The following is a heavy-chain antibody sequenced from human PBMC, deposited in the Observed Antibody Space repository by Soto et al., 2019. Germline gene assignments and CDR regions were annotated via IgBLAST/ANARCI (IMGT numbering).Heavy chain of an antibody. V-gene: IGHV1-69*08. CDR2: IIPILGIA. Sequence: QVQLVQSGAEVKKPGSSVKVSCKTSGGTLSSYTISWVRQAPGQGLEWMGRIIPILGIANYAQKFQGRVTITADKSTSTAYMELSSLRSEDTAVYYCARDREDILTGYWGQGTLVTVSS. J-gene: IGHJ4*02. CDR3: ARDREDILTGY. CDR1: GGTLSSYT. D-gene: IGHD3-9*01.